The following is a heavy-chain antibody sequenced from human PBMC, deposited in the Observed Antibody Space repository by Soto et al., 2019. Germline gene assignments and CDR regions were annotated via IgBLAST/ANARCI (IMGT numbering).Heavy chain of an antibody. Sequence: ASVKVSCKVSGYTPTELSMHWVRQAPGKGLEWMGGFDPEDGETIYAQKFQGRVTMTEDTSTDTAYMELSSLRSEDTAVYYCATDEIGAAAGYYYYYGMDVWGQGTTVTVSS. V-gene: IGHV1-24*01. CDR3: ATDEIGAAAGYYYYYGMDV. D-gene: IGHD6-13*01. CDR1: GYTPTELS. CDR2: FDPEDGET. J-gene: IGHJ6*02.